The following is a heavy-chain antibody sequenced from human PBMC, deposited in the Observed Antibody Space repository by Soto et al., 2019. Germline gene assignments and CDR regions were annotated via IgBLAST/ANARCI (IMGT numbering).Heavy chain of an antibody. V-gene: IGHV3-33*01. D-gene: IGHD3-10*01. Sequence: GGSLRLSCSASGFTFSSYGMHWVRQAPGKGLEWVAVIWYDGSNRYYADSVKGRFTISRDNSKNTLYLQMNSLRAEDTAVYYCASDYYGSGSYDAFEISRQGTMVTV. CDR1: GFTFSSYG. J-gene: IGHJ3*02. CDR3: ASDYYGSGSYDAFEI. CDR2: IWYDGSNR.